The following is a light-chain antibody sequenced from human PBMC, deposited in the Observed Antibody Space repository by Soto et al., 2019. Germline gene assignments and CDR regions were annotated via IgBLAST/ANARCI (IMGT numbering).Light chain of an antibody. V-gene: IGLV2-14*01. CDR1: GSDIGAYNY. CDR3: CSYGSSTTYV. Sequence: LTQPASVSGSPGQSITISCTGSGSDIGAYNYVSWYQQHPGKAPKLLIHGVTRRPSGVSSRFSASKSAYTASLTISGLQAEDEADYYCCSYGSSTTYVFGSGTKVTVL. J-gene: IGLJ1*01. CDR2: GVT.